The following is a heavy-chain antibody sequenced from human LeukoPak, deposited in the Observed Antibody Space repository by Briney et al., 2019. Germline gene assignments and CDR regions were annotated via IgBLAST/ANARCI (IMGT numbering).Heavy chain of an antibody. V-gene: IGHV3-74*01. CDR3: VRDLNY. J-gene: IGHJ4*02. CDR2: IKSDGGT. CDR1: GFTFSSYW. D-gene: IGHD3-9*01. Sequence: GGSLRLSCAGSGFTFSSYWMNWVRQAPGKGLVWVSRIKSDGGTSYADSVKGRFSISRDNAKNTLYLQMNSLRAEDTAVYYCVRDLNYWGQGTPVTVSS.